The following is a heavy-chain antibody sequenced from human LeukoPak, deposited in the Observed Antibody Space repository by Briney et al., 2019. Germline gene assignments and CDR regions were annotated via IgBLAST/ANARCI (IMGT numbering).Heavy chain of an antibody. J-gene: IGHJ4*02. CDR1: GGSISSSSYY. CDR3: ARRTGIAVAGTSDY. CDR2: IYYSGST. V-gene: IGHV4-39*01. Sequence: SETLSLTCTVSGGSISSSSYYWVWIRQPPGKGLEWIGSIYYSGSTYYNPSIRSLVTISVDTSKNQFSLKLSSVTAADTAVYYCARRTGIAVAGTSDYWGQGPLCPDSS. D-gene: IGHD6-19*01.